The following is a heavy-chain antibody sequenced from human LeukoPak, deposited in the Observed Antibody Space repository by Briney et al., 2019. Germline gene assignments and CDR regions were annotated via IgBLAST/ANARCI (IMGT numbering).Heavy chain of an antibody. CDR1: GYTLTELS. Sequence: ASVKVSCKVSGYTLTELSMRWVRQAPGKGLEWMGWINPNSGDTNYAQKFQGRVTMTRDTSISTAYMELSRLRSDDTAVYYCARVRYRLAETYIDYWGQGTLVTVSS. J-gene: IGHJ4*02. CDR2: INPNSGDT. V-gene: IGHV1-2*02. CDR3: ARVRYRLAETYIDY. D-gene: IGHD3-16*01.